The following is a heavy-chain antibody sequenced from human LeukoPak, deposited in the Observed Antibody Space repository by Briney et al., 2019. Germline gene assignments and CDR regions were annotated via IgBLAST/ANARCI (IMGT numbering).Heavy chain of an antibody. Sequence: GGSLRLSCSACGFTFSRYSMHWVRQAPGGGLEWVSYISSSSSTIYYAHSVRGRFTTSRDNVKNSLYLHMNSLRDEDTAVYYSATRGSYVGVYDYWGQGALVTVSS. CDR1: GFTFSRYS. V-gene: IGHV3-48*02. CDR2: ISSSSSTI. D-gene: IGHD1-26*01. J-gene: IGHJ4*02. CDR3: ATRGSYVGVYDY.